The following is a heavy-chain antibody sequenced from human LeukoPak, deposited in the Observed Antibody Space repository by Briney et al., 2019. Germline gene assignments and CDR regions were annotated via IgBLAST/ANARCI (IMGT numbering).Heavy chain of an antibody. CDR2: ISGSGGST. D-gene: IGHD6-19*01. V-gene: IGHV3-23*01. Sequence: PGRSLRLSCAASGFTFSSYGMHWVRQAPGKGLEWVSAISGSGGSTYYADSVKGRFTISRDNSKNTLYLQMNSLRAEDTAIYCCAKMPVSYSSGWSTFDYWGQGTLVTVSS. J-gene: IGHJ4*02. CDR1: GFTFSSYG. CDR3: AKMPVSYSSGWSTFDY.